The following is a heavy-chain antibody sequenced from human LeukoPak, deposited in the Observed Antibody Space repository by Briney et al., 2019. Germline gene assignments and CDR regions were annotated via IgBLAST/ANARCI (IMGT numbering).Heavy chain of an antibody. J-gene: IGHJ4*02. V-gene: IGHV3-21*04. CDR3: ARVASNYDFDY. D-gene: IGHD4-11*01. Sequence: GVLRLSCAASGFTFSGYAMKWARQAPGKGLEWVSSISGGSSYIYYADSVKGRFTISRDNAKNSLYLQMNSLRAEDTALYYCARVASNYDFDYWGQGTLVSVSS. CDR1: GFTFSGYA. CDR2: ISGGSSYI.